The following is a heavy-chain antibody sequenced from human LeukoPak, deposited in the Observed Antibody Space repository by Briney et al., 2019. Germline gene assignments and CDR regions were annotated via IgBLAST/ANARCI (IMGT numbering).Heavy chain of an antibody. Sequence: GGSLRLSCAASGFTFSRYWMHWVRQAPGKGLVWVSRINSDGSSTSYADSVKGRFTISRDNAKNTLYLQMNSQRAEGTAVYYCARGRVGATFDYWGQGTLVTVSS. CDR3: ARGRVGATFDY. V-gene: IGHV3-74*01. J-gene: IGHJ4*02. D-gene: IGHD1-26*01. CDR1: GFTFSRYW. CDR2: INSDGSST.